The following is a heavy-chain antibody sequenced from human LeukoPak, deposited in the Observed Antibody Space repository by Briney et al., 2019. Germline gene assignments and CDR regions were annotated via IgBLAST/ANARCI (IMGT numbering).Heavy chain of an antibody. J-gene: IGHJ3*02. CDR2: INPNSGGT. D-gene: IGHD3-3*01. CDR1: GYTFTSYY. Sequence: ASVKVSCKASGYTFTSYYMHWVRQAPGQGLEWMGWINPNSGGTNYAQKFQGRVTMTRDTSISTAYMELSRLRSDDTAVYYCARGSIYQFLRGDAFDIWGQGTMVTVSS. CDR3: ARGSIYQFLRGDAFDI. V-gene: IGHV1-2*02.